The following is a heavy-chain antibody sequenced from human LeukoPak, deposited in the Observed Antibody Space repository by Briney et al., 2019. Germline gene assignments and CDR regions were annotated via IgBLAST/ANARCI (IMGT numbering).Heavy chain of an antibody. J-gene: IGHJ4*02. CDR2: ISSSSSYI. V-gene: IGHV3-21*01. CDR1: GFTFSSYA. CDR3: ARDWEVRGVIYY. D-gene: IGHD3-10*01. Sequence: GGSLRLSCAASGFTFSSYAMSWVRQAPGKGLEWVSSISSSSSYIYYADSVKGRFTISRDNAKNSLYLQVNSLRAEDTAVYYCARDWEVRGVIYYWGQGTLVTVSS.